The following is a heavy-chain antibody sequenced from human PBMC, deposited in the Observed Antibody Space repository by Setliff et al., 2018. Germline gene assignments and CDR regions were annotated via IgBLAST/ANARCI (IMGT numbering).Heavy chain of an antibody. Sequence: PSETLSLTCTVSGGSISSGGYYWSWIRQHPGKGLEWIGYIYYSGNTYYNPSLKSRVTISVDTSKNQFSLKLSSVTAADTALYYCARVRSYGSGNYYYYYYDMDVWGQGTTVTVSS. V-gene: IGHV4-31*03. D-gene: IGHD3-10*01. J-gene: IGHJ6*02. CDR1: GGSISSGGYY. CDR3: ARVRSYGSGNYYYYYYDMDV. CDR2: IYYSGNT.